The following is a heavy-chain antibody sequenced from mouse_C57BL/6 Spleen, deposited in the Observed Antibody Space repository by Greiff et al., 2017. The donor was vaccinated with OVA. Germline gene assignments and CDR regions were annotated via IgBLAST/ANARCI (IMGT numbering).Heavy chain of an antibody. CDR3: GVLYYGYDNAMDY. CDR2: IYPRSGNT. Sequence: VKLMEPGAELARPGASVKLSCKASGYTFTSYGISWVKQRTGPGLEWIGEIYPRSGNTYYNEQFKGKATLTADKSSSTAYMELRSLTSEDSAVYFCGVLYYGYDNAMDYWGQGTSVTVSS. D-gene: IGHD2-2*01. V-gene: IGHV1-81*01. J-gene: IGHJ4*01. CDR1: GYTFTSYG.